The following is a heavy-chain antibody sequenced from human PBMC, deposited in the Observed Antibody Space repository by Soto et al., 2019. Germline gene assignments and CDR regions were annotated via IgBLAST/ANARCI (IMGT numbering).Heavy chain of an antibody. CDR3: ARESYNRAFDI. CDR1: GFTFSSYG. Sequence: AGGSLRLSCAASGFTFSSYGMQWVRQAPGKGLEGVALIWYDGSKKYYADSVKGRFTISRDSAKDTLYLQMNSLRAEDTAVFYCARESYNRAFDIWGLGTMVTVSS. D-gene: IGHD1-20*01. J-gene: IGHJ3*02. CDR2: IWYDGSKK. V-gene: IGHV3-33*01.